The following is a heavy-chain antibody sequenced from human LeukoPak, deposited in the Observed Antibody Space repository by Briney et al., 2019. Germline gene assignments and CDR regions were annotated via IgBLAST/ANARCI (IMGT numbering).Heavy chain of an antibody. D-gene: IGHD6-13*01. V-gene: IGHV3-21*04. J-gene: IGHJ3*02. CDR2: ISSSSSYI. CDR3: AATPPYKYSSSWYDGAFDI. CDR1: GFTFSSYS. Sequence: GGSLRLSCAASGFTFSSYSMNWVRQAPGKGLEWVSSISSSSSYIYYADSVKGRFTISRDNAKNSLYLQMNSLRAEDTAVYYCAATPPYKYSSSWYDGAFDIWGQGTMVTVSS.